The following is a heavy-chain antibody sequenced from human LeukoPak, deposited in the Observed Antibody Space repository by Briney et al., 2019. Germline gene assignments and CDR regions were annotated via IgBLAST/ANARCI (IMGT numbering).Heavy chain of an antibody. Sequence: GRSLRLSCAASGFTLSSYGMHWVRQAQGKGLEWVAVISYDGSNKYYADSVKGRFTISRDNSKNTLYLQMNSLRAEDTAVYYCAKDYELSGGSCFDYWGQGTLVTVSS. J-gene: IGHJ4*02. CDR3: AKDYELSGGSCFDY. V-gene: IGHV3-30*18. CDR1: GFTLSSYG. D-gene: IGHD2-15*01. CDR2: ISYDGSNK.